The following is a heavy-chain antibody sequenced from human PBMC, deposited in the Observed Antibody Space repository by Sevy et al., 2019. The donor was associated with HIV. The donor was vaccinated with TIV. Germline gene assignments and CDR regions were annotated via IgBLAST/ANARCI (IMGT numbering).Heavy chain of an antibody. CDR2: INPSGGST. V-gene: IGHV1-46*01. J-gene: IGHJ4*02. CDR1: GYTFTSYY. Sequence: ASVKVSCKASGYTFTSYYMHWVRQAPGQGLEWMGIINPSGGSTSYAQKFQGRVTMTRDTSTSTVYMEVSSLRSEDTAVYYCARDVISKDDDFWSGPHGEFDYWGQGTLVTVSS. CDR3: ARDVISKDDDFWSGPHGEFDY. D-gene: IGHD3-3*01.